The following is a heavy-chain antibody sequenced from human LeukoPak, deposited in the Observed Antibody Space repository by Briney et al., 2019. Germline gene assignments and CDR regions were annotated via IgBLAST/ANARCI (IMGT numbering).Heavy chain of an antibody. V-gene: IGHV3-23*01. D-gene: IGHD2-8*01. CDR3: ARVSGKILIWPQPFGDGMDV. CDR1: GFTFSADV. J-gene: IGHJ6*02. Sequence: PGGSLRLSCAASGFTFSADVMSWVRQAPGEGLECVSAIRESGGKTYYADSVKGRFTISRDNSKNMLYMQMNSLKAEETAVYYCARVSGKILIWPQPFGDGMDVWGQGTTVTVSS. CDR2: IRESGGKT.